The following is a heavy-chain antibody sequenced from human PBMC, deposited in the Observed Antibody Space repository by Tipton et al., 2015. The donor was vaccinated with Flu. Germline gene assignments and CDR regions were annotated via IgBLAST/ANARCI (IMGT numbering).Heavy chain of an antibody. CDR2: INHSGST. CDR1: GGSFSGYY. CDR3: ARGRRGLYYFDY. J-gene: IGHJ4*02. D-gene: IGHD1-26*01. V-gene: IGHV4-34*01. Sequence: TLSLTCAVYGGSFSGYYWSWIRQPPGKGLEWIGEINHSGSTNYNPSLKSRVTISVDTSKNQFSLKLSSVTAADTAVYYCARGRRGLYYFDYWGQGTLATVSS.